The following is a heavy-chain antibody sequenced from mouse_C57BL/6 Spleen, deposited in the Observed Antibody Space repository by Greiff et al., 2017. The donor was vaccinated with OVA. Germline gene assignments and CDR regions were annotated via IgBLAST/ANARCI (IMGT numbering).Heavy chain of an antibody. Sequence: VKLQQSVAELVRPGASVKLSCTASGFNIKHTSMHWVKQRPEQGLEWIGRIDPANGNPKYDPKFQGKATITADPSSNTAYLQLNILTSVDTAIDYCAYPYRSSGLYCDYWGQGTTLTVSS. CDR2: IDPANGNP. CDR3: AYPYRSSGLYCDY. CDR1: GFNIKHTS. D-gene: IGHD3-2*02. J-gene: IGHJ2*01. V-gene: IGHV14-3*01.